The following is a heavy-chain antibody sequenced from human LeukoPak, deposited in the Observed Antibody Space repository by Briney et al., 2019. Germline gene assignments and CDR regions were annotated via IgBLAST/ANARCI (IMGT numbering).Heavy chain of an antibody. CDR1: GFTFSSYG. Sequence: GGSLRLSCTASGFTFSSYGMHWVRQAPGKGLEWVAVISYDESNKYYADSVKGRFTMSRDNSKSTLYLQMNSLRAEDTAVYYCAKDPQRYCSSTSCLDWFDPWGQGTLVTVSS. V-gene: IGHV3-30*18. J-gene: IGHJ5*02. D-gene: IGHD2-2*01. CDR3: AKDPQRYCSSTSCLDWFDP. CDR2: ISYDESNK.